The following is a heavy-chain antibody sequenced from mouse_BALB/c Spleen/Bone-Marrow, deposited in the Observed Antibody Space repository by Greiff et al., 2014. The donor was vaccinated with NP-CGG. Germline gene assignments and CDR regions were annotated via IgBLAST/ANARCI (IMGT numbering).Heavy chain of an antibody. D-gene: IGHD1-1*01. J-gene: IGHJ4*01. Sequence: EVQVVESGGGLVKPGGSLKLSCAASGFTFSDYYMYWVRQTPEKRLEWVATISDGGSYTYYPDSVKGRFTISRDNAKNNLYLQMSSLKSEDTAMYYCARYGSCPYAMDYWGQGTSVTVSS. V-gene: IGHV5-4*02. CDR1: GFTFSDYY. CDR2: ISDGGSYT. CDR3: ARYGSCPYAMDY.